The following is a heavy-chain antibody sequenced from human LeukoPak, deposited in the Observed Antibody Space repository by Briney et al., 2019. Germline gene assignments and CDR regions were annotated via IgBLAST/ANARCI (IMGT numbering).Heavy chain of an antibody. D-gene: IGHD6-19*01. Sequence: GGSLRLSCAASGFSFSDYYMSWIRQAPGKGLEWISYISSSGSYTNYADSVKGRFTISRDNARNSLYLQMNSLRAEDTAVYYCARDRSSGWFRYWGQGTLVTVSS. J-gene: IGHJ4*02. CDR3: ARDRSSGWFRY. CDR1: GFSFSDYY. V-gene: IGHV3-11*06. CDR2: ISSSGSYT.